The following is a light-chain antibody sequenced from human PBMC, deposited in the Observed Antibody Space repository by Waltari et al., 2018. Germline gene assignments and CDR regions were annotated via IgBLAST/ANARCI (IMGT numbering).Light chain of an antibody. CDR2: AAS. J-gene: IGKJ2*02. CDR3: QQSYSTPRT. Sequence: DIQMTQSPSSLSASVGDRFTITCPASQSISSYVTWYQQKPGKATKLLIYAASSLQSGVPSRFSGSGSGTDFTLTISSLQPEDFATYYCQQSYSTPRTFGQGTKLEIK. V-gene: IGKV1-39*01. CDR1: QSISSY.